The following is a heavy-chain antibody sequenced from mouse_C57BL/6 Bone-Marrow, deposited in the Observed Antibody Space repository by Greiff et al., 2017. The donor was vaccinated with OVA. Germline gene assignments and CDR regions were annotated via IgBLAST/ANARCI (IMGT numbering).Heavy chain of an antibody. CDR2: IDPSDSYT. D-gene: IGHD2-4*01. J-gene: IGHJ3*01. CDR1: GYTFTSYW. Sequence: QVQLQQSGAELVKPGASVKLSCKASGYTFTSYWMQWVKQRPGQGLEWIGEIDPSDSYTNYNQKFKGKATLTVDTSSSTAYMQLSSLTSEDSAVYYCARSRIYYDYDVAWFAYWGQGTLVTVSA. V-gene: IGHV1-50*01. CDR3: ARSRIYYDYDVAWFAY.